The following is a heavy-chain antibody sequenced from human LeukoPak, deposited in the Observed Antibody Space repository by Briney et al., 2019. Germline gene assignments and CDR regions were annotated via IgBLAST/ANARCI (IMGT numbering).Heavy chain of an antibody. D-gene: IGHD4-23*01. CDR2: ISYDGSNK. CDR1: GFTFSSYG. Sequence: GGSLRLSCAASGFTFSSYGMSWVRQAPGKGLEWVAVISYDGSNKYYADSVKGRFTISRDNAKNSLYLQMNSLRAEDTAVYYCARDLGNADYWGQGTLVTVSS. J-gene: IGHJ4*02. CDR3: ARDLGNADY. V-gene: IGHV3-30*03.